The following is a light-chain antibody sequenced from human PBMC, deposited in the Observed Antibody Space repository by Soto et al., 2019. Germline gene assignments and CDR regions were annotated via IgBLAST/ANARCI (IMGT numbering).Light chain of an antibody. V-gene: IGKV1-5*01. CDR1: ESISKL. J-gene: IGKJ5*01. CDR2: DAS. Sequence: DIQMTQSPSTLSASVGDRVTITCRASESISKLLAWYQQKPGTAPKLLIYDASTLESGVPSRFSGSGSGTEFTLTISSLQPDDFATYYCHSRAFGQGTRLEIK. CDR3: HSRA.